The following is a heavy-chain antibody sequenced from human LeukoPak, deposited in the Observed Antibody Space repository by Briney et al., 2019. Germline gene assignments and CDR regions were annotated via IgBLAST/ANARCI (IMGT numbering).Heavy chain of an antibody. Sequence: ASVKVSCKASGYIFTDYYTHWVRQAPGQELGWMGRINPNSGGTNYAQKFQGRVTMTRDTSISTAYTELSSLRSEDMATYYCARDPSPVAVAGTYFDYWGQGTLVTVSS. V-gene: IGHV1/OR15-1*02. J-gene: IGHJ4*02. CDR3: ARDPSPVAVAGTYFDY. CDR2: INPNSGGT. CDR1: GYIFTDYY. D-gene: IGHD6-19*01.